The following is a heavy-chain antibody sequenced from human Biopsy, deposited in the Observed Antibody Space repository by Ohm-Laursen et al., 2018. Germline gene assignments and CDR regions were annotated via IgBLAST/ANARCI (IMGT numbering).Heavy chain of an antibody. CDR1: GGSISSYH. V-gene: IGHV4-4*07. CDR2: FYTSGST. J-gene: IGHJ4*02. Sequence: SETLSLTCTVSGGSISSYHWNWIRQPAGKGLEWIGRFYTSGSTSFNPSLKSRVTMSIDTSKNQFSLRLSSVTAADTAVYYCARAAFGPFDFWGQGALVTVSS. CDR3: ARAAFGPFDF. D-gene: IGHD3-16*01.